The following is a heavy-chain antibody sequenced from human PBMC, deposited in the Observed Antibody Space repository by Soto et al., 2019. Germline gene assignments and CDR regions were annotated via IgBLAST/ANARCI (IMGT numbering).Heavy chain of an antibody. J-gene: IGHJ4*02. CDR3: AKGGRWAAAASSFDY. CDR1: GFTFDDYA. CDR2: ISWNSGSI. D-gene: IGHD6-13*01. V-gene: IGHV3-9*01. Sequence: EVQLVESGGGLVQPGRSLRLSCAASGFTFDDYAMHWVRQAPGKGLEWVSGISWNSGSIGYADSVKGRFTISRDNAKNSLYLQMNSLRAEDTALYYCAKGGRWAAAASSFDYWGQGTLVTVSS.